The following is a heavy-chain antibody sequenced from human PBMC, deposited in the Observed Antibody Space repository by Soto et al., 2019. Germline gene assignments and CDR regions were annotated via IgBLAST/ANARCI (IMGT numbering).Heavy chain of an antibody. CDR3: ARDRLVGGSYHGMDV. J-gene: IGHJ6*02. D-gene: IGHD1-26*01. Sequence: QVQLVESGGGVVQPGRSLRLSCAASGFTFSSYGMHWVRQAPGKGLEWVAVISYDGSNKYYADSVKGRFTISRDNSKNTLYLQMNSLRAEDTAVYYCARDRLVGGSYHGMDVWGQGTTVTVSS. V-gene: IGHV3-30*03. CDR2: ISYDGSNK. CDR1: GFTFSSYG.